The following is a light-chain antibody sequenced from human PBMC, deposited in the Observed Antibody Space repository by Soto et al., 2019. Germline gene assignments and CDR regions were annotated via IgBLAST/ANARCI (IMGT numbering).Light chain of an antibody. CDR2: GNS. J-gene: IGLJ2*01. CDR1: SSNIGAGYD. Sequence: QSVLTQPPSVSGAPWQRVTISCTGSSSNIGAGYDVHWYQQLPGTAPKLLIYGNSNRPSGVPDRFSGSKSGTSASLAITGLQAEDEADYYCQSYDSSLSGSVFGGGTKVTVL. CDR3: QSYDSSLSGSV. V-gene: IGLV1-40*01.